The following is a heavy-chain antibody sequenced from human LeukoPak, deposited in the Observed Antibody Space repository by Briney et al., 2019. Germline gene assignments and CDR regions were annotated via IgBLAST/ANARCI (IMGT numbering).Heavy chain of an antibody. V-gene: IGHV3-15*01. CDR3: TTDRSVPYSYGPIYFDY. J-gene: IGHJ4*02. CDR1: GFTFSNAW. D-gene: IGHD5-18*01. Sequence: PGGSLRLSCAASGFTFSNAWMSWVRQAPGKGLEWVGRIKSKTDGGTTDYAAPVKGRFTISRDDSKNTLYLQMNSLKTEDTAVYYCTTDRSVPYSYGPIYFDYWGQGTLVTVSS. CDR2: IKSKTDGGTT.